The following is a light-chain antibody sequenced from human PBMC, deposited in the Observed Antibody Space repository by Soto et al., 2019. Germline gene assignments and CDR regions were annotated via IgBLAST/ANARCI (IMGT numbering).Light chain of an antibody. CDR3: QQYGSSSWT. CDR2: GTS. J-gene: IGKJ1*01. Sequence: EIVLTQSPGTLSLSPGERATLSCRASQSVSSSYLAWYQQKPGQAPRLLIYGTSSRATAIPDRFSGSGSGTDFTLTISRLEPEDFGVYYCQQYGSSSWTCGQGTKVDIK. CDR1: QSVSSSY. V-gene: IGKV3-20*01.